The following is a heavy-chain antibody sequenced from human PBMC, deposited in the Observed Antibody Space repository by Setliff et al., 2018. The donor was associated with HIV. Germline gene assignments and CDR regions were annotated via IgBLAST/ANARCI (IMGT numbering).Heavy chain of an antibody. CDR3: ARDVAPPLAGDVWSGNGL. V-gene: IGHV4-59*01. CDR2: IYYNGNT. CDR1: GGSISSYY. D-gene: IGHD3-3*01. J-gene: IGHJ4*02. Sequence: PSETLSLTCTVSGGSISSYYWSWIRQPPGKGLEWIGYIYYNGNTNYNPSLKSRVTISVDTSKNQLSLRLRSVTAADTAIYYCARDVAPPLAGDVWSGNGLWGQGTQVTVSS.